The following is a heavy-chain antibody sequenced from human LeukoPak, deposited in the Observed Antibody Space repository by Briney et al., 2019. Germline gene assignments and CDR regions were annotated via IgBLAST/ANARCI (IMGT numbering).Heavy chain of an antibody. Sequence: PGGSLRLSCAASGFTFSSYAMSWVRQAPGKGLEWVSAISGSGGSTYYADSVKGRFTISRDDSKNTLYLQMNSQRAEDAAVYYCAKSHGHSYYDILTGYSDYWGQGTLVTVSS. CDR1: GFTFSSYA. CDR2: ISGSGGST. D-gene: IGHD3-9*01. J-gene: IGHJ4*02. V-gene: IGHV3-23*01. CDR3: AKSHGHSYYDILTGYSDY.